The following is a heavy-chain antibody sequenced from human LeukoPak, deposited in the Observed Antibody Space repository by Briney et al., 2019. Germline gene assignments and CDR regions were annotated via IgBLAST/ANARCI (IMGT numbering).Heavy chain of an antibody. CDR3: AKDWGNNWHFDY. CDR2: ITYDGSNK. V-gene: IGHV3-30-3*01. Sequence: GSLRFSCAAPGVTFSSDAMHWVRQAPGKGLEWGAVITYDGSNKYYADSVKGRFTISRDTSKNTPYLQMSSLRAEDTAVYYCAKDWGNNWHFDYWGQGTLVTVSS. CDR1: GVTFSSDA. J-gene: IGHJ4*02. D-gene: IGHD1-1*01.